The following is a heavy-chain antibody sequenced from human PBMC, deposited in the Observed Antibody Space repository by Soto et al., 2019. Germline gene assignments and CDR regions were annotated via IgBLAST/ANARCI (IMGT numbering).Heavy chain of an antibody. V-gene: IGHV3-30*18. CDR3: AKDHDVAAAGLMWDYYGMDV. CDR1: GFNFSSYG. CDR2: ISYDGSNK. Sequence: GGSLRLSCAASGFNFSSYGMHWVRQAPGKGLEWVAVISYDGSNKDYADSVKGRFTISRDNSKNTSYLQMNSLRAEDTAEYYCAKDHDVAAAGLMWDYYGMDVWGQGTTVTVSS. D-gene: IGHD6-13*01. J-gene: IGHJ6*02.